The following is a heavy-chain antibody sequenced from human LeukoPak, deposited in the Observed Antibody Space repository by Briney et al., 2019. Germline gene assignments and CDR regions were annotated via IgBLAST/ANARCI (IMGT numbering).Heavy chain of an antibody. Sequence: GRSLRLSCAASGFTFSSYWMSWVRQAPGKGLEWVANIKQDGSEKYYVDSVKGRFTISRDNAKNSLYLQMESLRVEDTAVYYCARDLHYYGSGPWGQGTLVTVSS. CDR1: GFTFSSYW. J-gene: IGHJ5*02. CDR2: IKQDGSEK. D-gene: IGHD3-10*01. CDR3: ARDLHYYGSGP. V-gene: IGHV3-7*01.